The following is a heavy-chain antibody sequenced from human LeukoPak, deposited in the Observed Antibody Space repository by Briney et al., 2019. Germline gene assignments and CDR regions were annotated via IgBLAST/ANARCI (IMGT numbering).Heavy chain of an antibody. CDR1: GFTFSSSG. Sequence: GGSLRLSCAASGFTFSSSGMHWVRQAPGTGLEWVAFISHEGTEKYYADSVKGRFTISRDNSKNTLYLQMNSLRAEDTAVYYCAKNAGYSSGWYYYYYGMDVWGQGTTVTVSS. CDR3: AKNAGYSSGWYYYYYGMDV. CDR2: ISHEGTEK. V-gene: IGHV3-30*18. D-gene: IGHD6-19*01. J-gene: IGHJ6*02.